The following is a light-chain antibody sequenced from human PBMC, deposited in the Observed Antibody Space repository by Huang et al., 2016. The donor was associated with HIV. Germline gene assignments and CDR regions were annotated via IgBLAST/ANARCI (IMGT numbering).Light chain of an antibody. Sequence: EIVMTQSPATLSVSPGERATLSCRASQSVSSNLAWFQQKPGQAPRLLIFCTSTRATGFPARFSGSWSGTEFTLTISSLQSEDFAVYYCQQYNNWPRAFGQGTKVEIK. CDR2: CTS. J-gene: IGKJ1*01. CDR1: QSVSSN. V-gene: IGKV3-15*01. CDR3: QQYNNWPRA.